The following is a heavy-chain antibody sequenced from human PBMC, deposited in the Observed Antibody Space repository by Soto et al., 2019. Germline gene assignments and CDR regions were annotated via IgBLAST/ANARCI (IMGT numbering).Heavy chain of an antibody. D-gene: IGHD3-22*01. CDR3: ATVEGGNYYYDSSGLDVAFDI. CDR2: FDPEDGET. Sequence: ASVKVSCKVSGYTLTELSMHWVRQAPGKGLEWMGGFDPEDGETIYAQKFQGRVTMTEDTSTDTAYMELSSLRSEDTAVYYCATVEGGNYYYDSSGLDVAFDIWGQGXMVTV. J-gene: IGHJ3*02. V-gene: IGHV1-24*01. CDR1: GYTLTELS.